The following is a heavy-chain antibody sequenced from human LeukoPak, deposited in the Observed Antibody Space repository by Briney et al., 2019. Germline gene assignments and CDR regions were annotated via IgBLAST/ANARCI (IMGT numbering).Heavy chain of an antibody. CDR2: ISGSGGST. J-gene: IGHJ4*02. Sequence: GGSLRLSCAASGFTFSSYAMSWVRQAPGEGLEWVSAISGSGGSTYYADSVKGRFTISRDNSKNTLYLQMNSLRAEDTAVYYCAKDKTEPGIAVAGFFDYWGQGTLVTVSS. CDR1: GFTFSSYA. V-gene: IGHV3-23*01. CDR3: AKDKTEPGIAVAGFFDY. D-gene: IGHD6-19*01.